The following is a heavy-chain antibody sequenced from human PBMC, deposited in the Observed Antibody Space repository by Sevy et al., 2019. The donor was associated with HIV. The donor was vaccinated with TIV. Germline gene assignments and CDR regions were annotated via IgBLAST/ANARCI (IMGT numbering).Heavy chain of an antibody. D-gene: IGHD3-22*01. J-gene: IGHJ4*02. CDR3: ARTQGGSTDGGDSSSYYYEGYHYFDL. V-gene: IGHV4-39*01. Sequence: SETLSLTCIVSGGSISSSLYYWGWIRQPPGKGLEWIATLYYTGSIYYNPSLRTRLTISADSSQNQFSLKLSSVTAADTALYFCARTQGGSTDGGDSSSYYYEGYHYFDLWGQGLLVTVSS. CDR1: GGSISSSLYY. CDR2: LYYTGSI.